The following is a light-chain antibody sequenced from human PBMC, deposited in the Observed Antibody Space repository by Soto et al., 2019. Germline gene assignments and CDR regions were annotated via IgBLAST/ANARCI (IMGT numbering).Light chain of an antibody. CDR3: QHRSNWPPELS. CDR1: QSVTTY. CDR2: EAS. J-gene: IGKJ4*01. V-gene: IGKV3-11*01. Sequence: EVVLTQSSVTLSLSPGERATLSCRASQSVTTYLAWYQQKPGQAPRLLIYEASTRATGIPARFSGSGSGTDFTLTISSLQPEDFAIYYCQHRSNWPPELSFGGGTKLEIK.